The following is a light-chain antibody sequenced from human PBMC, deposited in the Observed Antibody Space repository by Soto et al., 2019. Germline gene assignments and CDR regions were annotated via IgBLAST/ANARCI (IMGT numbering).Light chain of an antibody. Sequence: VTDSPTTLSFSTLERATLSLRASQRVRSDLAWYQQKPGQAHRLLIYGASTRATGIPARFGGSGSGTEFTLTICCLRSEDVAVYCCQQDDNWPPSFCQGTRLDIK. CDR3: QQDDNWPPS. CDR1: QRVRSD. V-gene: IGKV3-15*01. J-gene: IGKJ5*01. CDR2: GAS.